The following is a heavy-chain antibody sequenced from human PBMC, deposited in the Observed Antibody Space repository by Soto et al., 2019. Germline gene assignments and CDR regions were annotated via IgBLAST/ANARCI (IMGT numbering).Heavy chain of an antibody. CDR2: IYNGGNT. Sequence: PSETLSLTCTVSGGSISSYYWSWIRQSAVKGLEWIGRIYNGGNTQYNPSLKSRVTMSADTSKNQFSLRLNSATAADTAVYYCARDGSDSYGLDVWGQGSTVTVSS. CDR3: ARDGSDSYGLDV. D-gene: IGHD3-10*01. J-gene: IGHJ6*02. V-gene: IGHV4-4*07. CDR1: GGSISSYY.